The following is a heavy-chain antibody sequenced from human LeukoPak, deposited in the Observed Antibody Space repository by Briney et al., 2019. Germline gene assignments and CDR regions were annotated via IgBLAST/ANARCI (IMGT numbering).Heavy chain of an antibody. CDR1: GFTFRSYS. Sequence: GGSLRLSCAASGFTFRSYSMNGVRQAPGKGLEWVSSISSSSSYIYYADSVKGRFTISRDNAKNSLYLQMNSLRAEDTAVYYCARVVRFLKYMDVWGKGTTVTVSS. V-gene: IGHV3-21*01. J-gene: IGHJ6*03. CDR3: ARVVRFLKYMDV. D-gene: IGHD3-3*01. CDR2: ISSSSSYI.